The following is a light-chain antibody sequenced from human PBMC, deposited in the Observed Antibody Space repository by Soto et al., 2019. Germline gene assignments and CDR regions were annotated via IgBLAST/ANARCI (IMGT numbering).Light chain of an antibody. CDR3: CSYTDIALDVV. CDR1: SSDVGGYNY. J-gene: IGLJ2*01. V-gene: IGLV2-14*01. Sequence: QSALTQPASVSGSPGQSITISCTGTSSDVGGYNYVSWYQQHPGKAPKLMIYEVNNRPSGVSNRFSGSKSGNTASLTISGLQAEDEADYYCCSYTDIALDVVFGGGTKLTVL. CDR2: EVN.